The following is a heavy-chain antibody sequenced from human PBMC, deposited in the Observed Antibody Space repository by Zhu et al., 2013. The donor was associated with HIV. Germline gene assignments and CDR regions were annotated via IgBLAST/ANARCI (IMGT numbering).Heavy chain of an antibody. D-gene: IGHD3-22*01. CDR1: GYTFTGYY. CDR2: INPKSGGT. Sequence: QVQVVQSGAEVKKPGASVKVSCKASGYTFTGYYMHWVQQAPGQGLEWMGWINPKSGGTNYAQKFQGRVTMTRDTSISTAYMALSSLRSDDTAVYYCIRRAFYYDRSWFDPWGQGTLVTVSS. V-gene: IGHV1-2*02. J-gene: IGHJ5*02. CDR3: IRRAFYYDRSWFDP.